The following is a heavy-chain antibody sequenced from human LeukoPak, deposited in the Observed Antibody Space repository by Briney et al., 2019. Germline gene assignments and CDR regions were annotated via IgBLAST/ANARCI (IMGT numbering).Heavy chain of an antibody. CDR1: GGSFSGYY. CDR3: ARGTFYYDSSGYDAFDI. Sequence: SETLSLTCAVYGGSFSGYYWSWIRQPPGKGLEWIGEINHSGGTNYNPSLKSRVTIAVATSKNQFSLKLSSVTAADTAVYYCARGTFYYDSSGYDAFDIWGQGTMVTVSS. D-gene: IGHD3-22*01. J-gene: IGHJ3*02. V-gene: IGHV4-34*01. CDR2: INHSGGT.